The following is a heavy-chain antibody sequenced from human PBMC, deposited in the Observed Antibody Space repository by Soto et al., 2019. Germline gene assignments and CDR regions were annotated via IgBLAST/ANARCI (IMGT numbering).Heavy chain of an antibody. Sequence: EVQLLESGGGLVQPGGSLRLSCAASGLTFNSYAMSWVRQAPGKGLEWVSGISGSGGSTYYADSVKGRFTISRDNSKNTLYRQMNSLRADDTAVYYGARYQLKGMDVWGQGTTVTVSS. CDR1: GLTFNSYA. V-gene: IGHV3-23*01. CDR2: ISGSGGST. J-gene: IGHJ6*02. CDR3: ARYQLKGMDV. D-gene: IGHD2-2*01.